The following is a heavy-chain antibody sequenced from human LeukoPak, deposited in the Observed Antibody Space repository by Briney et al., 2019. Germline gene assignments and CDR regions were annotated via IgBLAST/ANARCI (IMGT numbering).Heavy chain of an antibody. CDR2: ISTDGSST. J-gene: IGHJ4*02. Sequence: GASVKVSCAASGYTFTSYWMHWVRQAPGQGLEWMGRISTDGSSTSYAQTVKGRFTIPRDNAKKTLYLQMNSLRSEDTAVYYCARGGVVGVTSALGHWGEGALVTVSS. V-gene: IGHV3-74*01. D-gene: IGHD1-26*01. CDR3: ARGGVVGVTSALGH. CDR1: GYTFTSYW.